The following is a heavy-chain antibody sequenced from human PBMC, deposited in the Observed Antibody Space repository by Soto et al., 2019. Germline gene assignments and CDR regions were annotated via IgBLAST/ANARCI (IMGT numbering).Heavy chain of an antibody. D-gene: IGHD1-26*01. CDR3: ARGLGSYWGY. Sequence: QEQLQQWGAGLLKPSETLSLTCAVYGGSFSGYYWSWIRQPPGKGLEWIGEINHSGSTNYNPSLKSRVTISVDTSKNQFSLKLSSVTAADTAVYYCARGLGSYWGYWGQGTLVTVSS. J-gene: IGHJ4*02. CDR2: INHSGST. CDR1: GGSFSGYY. V-gene: IGHV4-34*01.